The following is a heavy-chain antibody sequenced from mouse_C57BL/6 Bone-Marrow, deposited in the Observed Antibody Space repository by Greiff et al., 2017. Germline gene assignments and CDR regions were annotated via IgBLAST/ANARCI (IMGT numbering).Heavy chain of an antibody. V-gene: IGHV1-39*01. Sequence: EVKLQESGPELVKPGASVKISCKASGYSFTDYNMNWVKQSNGKSLEWIGVINPNYGTTSYNQKFKGKATLTVDQSSSTAYMQLNSLTSEDSAVYYCARGDSLLRYPDPLYAMDYWGQGTSVTVSS. CDR3: ARGDSLLRYPDPLYAMDY. CDR1: GYSFTDYN. CDR2: INPNYGTT. J-gene: IGHJ4*01. D-gene: IGHD1-2*01.